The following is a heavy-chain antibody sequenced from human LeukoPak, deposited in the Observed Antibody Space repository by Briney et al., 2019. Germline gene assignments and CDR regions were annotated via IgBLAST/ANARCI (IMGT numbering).Heavy chain of an antibody. J-gene: IGHJ4*02. Sequence: SETLSLTCTVSGVSISSSSYYWGWIRQPPGRGLEWIGSMYYTGSTYYNPSLKSRVTISVDTSKNQFSLNLSSVTAADTAVYYCAGAEGIAVAGALFDYWGQGTLVTVSS. CDR1: GVSISSSSYY. V-gene: IGHV4-39*07. CDR3: AGAEGIAVAGALFDY. CDR2: MYYTGST. D-gene: IGHD6-19*01.